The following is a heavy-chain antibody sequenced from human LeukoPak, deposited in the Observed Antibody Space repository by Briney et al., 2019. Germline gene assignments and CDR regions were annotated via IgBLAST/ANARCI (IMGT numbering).Heavy chain of an antibody. D-gene: IGHD2-2*01. Sequence: ASVKVSCKASGYTFTNFRMSWVRQAPGQGLEWMGWISGYNGNTNYAQKVQGRVTMTTDASTSTAYMELRSLRSDDTAVYYCAREAHCSSTSCEYDYWGQGTLVTVSS. J-gene: IGHJ4*02. CDR3: AREAHCSSTSCEYDY. CDR1: GYTFTNFR. V-gene: IGHV1-18*01. CDR2: ISGYNGNT.